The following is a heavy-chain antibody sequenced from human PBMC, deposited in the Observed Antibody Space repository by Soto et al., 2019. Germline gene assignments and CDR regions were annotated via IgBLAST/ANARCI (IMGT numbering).Heavy chain of an antibody. D-gene: IGHD6-19*01. Sequence: ASVKVSCKASGYTFTSYGISWVRQAPGQGLEWMGWISAYNGNTNYAQKLQGRVTMTTDTSTSTAYMELRSLRSDDTAVYYCARVPHVLIAVAGTIQYEYYYYGMDVWGQGTTVTVSS. V-gene: IGHV1-18*01. J-gene: IGHJ6*02. CDR1: GYTFTSYG. CDR3: ARVPHVLIAVAGTIQYEYYYYGMDV. CDR2: ISAYNGNT.